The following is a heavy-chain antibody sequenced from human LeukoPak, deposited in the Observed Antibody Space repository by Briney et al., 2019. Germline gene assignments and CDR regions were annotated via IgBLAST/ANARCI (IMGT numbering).Heavy chain of an antibody. CDR2: IYYSGST. CDR3: ASSGYSSSWYNLNWFDP. V-gene: IGHV4-39*07. D-gene: IGHD6-13*01. Sequence: PSETLSLTCTVSGGSISSSSYYWGWIRQPPGKGLEWIGSIYYSGSTYYNPSLKSRVTISVDTSKNQFSLKLSSVTAADTAVYYCASSGYSSSWYNLNWFDPWGQGTLVTVSS. CDR1: GGSISSSSYY. J-gene: IGHJ5*02.